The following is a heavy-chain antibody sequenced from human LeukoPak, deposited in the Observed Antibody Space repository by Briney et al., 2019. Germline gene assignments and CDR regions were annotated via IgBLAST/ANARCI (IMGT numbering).Heavy chain of an antibody. D-gene: IGHD3-10*01. CDR1: GFPFRTYA. CDR3: AKAVGIYYYYYGMDV. CDR2: ISGSGGST. Sequence: GGSLRLSCAASGFPFRTYAMNWVGQAQGKGLEGVSAISGSGGSTYYADSVKGRFTISRDNSKNTLYLQMNSLRAEDTAVYYCAKAVGIYYYYYGMDVWGQGTTVTVSS. V-gene: IGHV3-23*01. J-gene: IGHJ6*02.